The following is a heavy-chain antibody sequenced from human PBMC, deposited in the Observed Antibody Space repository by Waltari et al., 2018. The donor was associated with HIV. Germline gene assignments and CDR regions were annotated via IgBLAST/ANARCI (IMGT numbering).Heavy chain of an antibody. CDR3: ARDSPAFSRGTEELDY. CDR1: GFTFSSYA. J-gene: IGHJ4*02. D-gene: IGHD2-2*01. V-gene: IGHV3-33*01. Sequence: QVQLVESGGGVVQPGKSLRLSCAASGFTFSSYAMHWVRQAPGKGWEWVAVIWHDANNQYYADSVQGRFTISRDNSKNTLYLQMNSLRAEDTALYYCARDSPAFSRGTEELDYWGQGTLVTVSS. CDR2: IWHDANNQ.